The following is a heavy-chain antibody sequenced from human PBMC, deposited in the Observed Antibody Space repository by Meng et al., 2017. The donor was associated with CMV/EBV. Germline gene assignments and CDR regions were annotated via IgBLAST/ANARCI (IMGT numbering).Heavy chain of an antibody. D-gene: IGHD6-13*01. CDR3: AVFVAAGPWAYGTFDC. CDR2: IYYSGST. J-gene: IGHJ4*02. V-gene: IGHV4-39*01. CDR1: GCSTTSSSYD. Sequence: SEILSSTCTVPGCSTTSSSYDWDWIRQPPGKGLERIGSIYYSGSTYYNPSLKSRVTISVDTSTNQISQKLSSVTAADTAVYYCAVFVAAGPWAYGTFDCWGQGTLVTVSS.